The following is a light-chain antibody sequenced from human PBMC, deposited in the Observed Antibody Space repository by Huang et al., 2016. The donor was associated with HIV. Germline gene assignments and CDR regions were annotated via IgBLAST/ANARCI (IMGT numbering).Light chain of an antibody. J-gene: IGKJ4*01. V-gene: IGKV3-15*01. Sequence: EIEMTQSPAILSVSPGERATLSCRASQSVNSDLAWYLQKPGQAPRRLIYGASTRAIGIPAKLNGTGSGTEFSLSSSNLQSDDFGVYYCQQYNDWPPLTFGGGTKVEI. CDR1: QSVNSD. CDR2: GAS. CDR3: QQYNDWPPLT.